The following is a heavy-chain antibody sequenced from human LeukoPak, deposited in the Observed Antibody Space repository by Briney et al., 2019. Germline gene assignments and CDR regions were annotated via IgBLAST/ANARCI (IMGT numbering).Heavy chain of an antibody. J-gene: IGHJ6*03. CDR2: INHSGST. D-gene: IGHD2-2*01. Sequence: KPSETLSLTCAVYGGSFSGYYWSWIRQPPGKGLEWIGEINHSGSTNYNPSLKSRVTISVDTSKNQFSLKLSSVTAADTAVYYCARVSYCSSTSCFPYYYYMDVWGKGTTVTVSS. CDR1: GGSFSGYY. V-gene: IGHV4-34*01. CDR3: ARVSYCSSTSCFPYYYYMDV.